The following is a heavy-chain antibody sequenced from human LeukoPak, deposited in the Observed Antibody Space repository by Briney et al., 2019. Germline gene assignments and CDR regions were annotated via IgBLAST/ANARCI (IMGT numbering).Heavy chain of an antibody. J-gene: IGHJ6*03. D-gene: IGHD7-27*01. CDR1: GGSISGYY. CDR3: AKAGNWGGYYYYLDV. Sequence: PSETLSLTCTVSGGSISGYYWSWIRQSPGKGLEWIRYIYYSGSTNYNPSLKSRVTISLDTSKNQFSLKLSSVTAADTAVYYCAKAGNWGGYYYYLDVWGKGATVTVSS. V-gene: IGHV4-59*01. CDR2: IYYSGST.